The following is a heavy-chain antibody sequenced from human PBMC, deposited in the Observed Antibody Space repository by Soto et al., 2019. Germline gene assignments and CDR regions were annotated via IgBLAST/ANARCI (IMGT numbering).Heavy chain of an antibody. D-gene: IGHD3-22*01. J-gene: IGHJ4*02. CDR1: GGSICSYY. CDR2: IYFRGTT. Sequence: SETLSLSCTVSGGSICSYYWSWIRQPPGKGLEWIGYIYFRGTTNYNPSLKSRVTISADTSKNQFSLKLNSVTAADTAVYYCARMNYYDTSGYPFDYWGQGMMVTVSS. V-gene: IGHV4-59*01. CDR3: ARMNYYDTSGYPFDY.